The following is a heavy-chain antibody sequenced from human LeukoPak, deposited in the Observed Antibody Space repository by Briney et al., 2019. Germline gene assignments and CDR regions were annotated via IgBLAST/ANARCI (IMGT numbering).Heavy chain of an antibody. CDR1: GGSFSGYY. Sequence: SETLSLTCAVYGGSFSGYYWSWIRQPPGKGLEWIGEINHSGSTNYNPSLKSRVTISVDTSKNQFSLKLSSVTAADTAVYYCARGGYGIAVAGTRKEYYFDYWGQGTLVTVSS. CDR3: ARGGYGIAVAGTRKEYYFDY. CDR2: INHSGST. V-gene: IGHV4-34*01. D-gene: IGHD6-19*01. J-gene: IGHJ4*02.